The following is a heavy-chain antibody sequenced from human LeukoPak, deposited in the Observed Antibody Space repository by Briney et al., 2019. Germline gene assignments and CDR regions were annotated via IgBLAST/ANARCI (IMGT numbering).Heavy chain of an antibody. V-gene: IGHV4-61*01. CDR1: GDSVSSGSYF. CDR2: ICYSGST. Sequence: PSETLSLTCTVSGDSVSSGSYFWSWIRQPPGKGLEWIGYICYSGSTDYNPSLKSRVTLSLDTSKNQFSLKLNSVTAADTAVYYCAAPSSSWYYYFDYWGQGTLVTVSS. J-gene: IGHJ4*02. D-gene: IGHD6-13*01. CDR3: AAPSSSWYYYFDY.